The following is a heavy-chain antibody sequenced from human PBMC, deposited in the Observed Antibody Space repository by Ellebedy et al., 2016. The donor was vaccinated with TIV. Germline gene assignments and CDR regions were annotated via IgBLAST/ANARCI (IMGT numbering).Heavy chain of an antibody. D-gene: IGHD6-13*01. CDR2: IYYSGST. CDR3: ARVYSSSWYPIFDY. Sequence: MPSETLSLTCTVSGGSISSGGYYWSWIRQHPGKGLEWIGYIYYSGSTYYNPSLKSLVTISVDTSKNQFSLKLSSVTAEDTAVYYCARVYSSSWYPIFDYWGQGTLVTVSS. J-gene: IGHJ4*02. CDR1: GGSISSGGYY. V-gene: IGHV4-31*01.